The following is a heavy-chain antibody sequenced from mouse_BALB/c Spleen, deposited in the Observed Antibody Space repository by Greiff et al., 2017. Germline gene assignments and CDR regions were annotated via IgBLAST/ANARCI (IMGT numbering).Heavy chain of an antibody. J-gene: IGHJ3*01. CDR2: ISSGGST. D-gene: IGHD2-3*01. CDR1: GFTFSSYS. V-gene: IGHV5-6-5*01. CDR3: AREDGVPFAY. Sequence: EVNVVESGGGLVKPGGSLKLSCAASGFTFSSYSMSWVRQTPEKRLEWVASISSGGSTYYPDSVKGRFTIARDNARNILYLQMSSLRSEDTAMYYCAREDGVPFAYWGQGTLVTVSA.